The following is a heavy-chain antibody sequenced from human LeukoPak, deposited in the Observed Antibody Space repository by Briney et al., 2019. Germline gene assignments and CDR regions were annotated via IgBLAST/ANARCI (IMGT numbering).Heavy chain of an antibody. Sequence: SETLSLTCTVSGGSFSSSDYYWGWIRQPPGKGLEWIGSIYYSGTTYYNPSLKSRVTISVDTSKKQFSLKLSSVTAADTAVYSCAGFTFFRGVITFDYWGQGTLVTVSS. V-gene: IGHV4-39*01. D-gene: IGHD3-10*01. CDR2: IYYSGTT. CDR1: GGSFSSSDYY. CDR3: AGFTFFRGVITFDY. J-gene: IGHJ4*02.